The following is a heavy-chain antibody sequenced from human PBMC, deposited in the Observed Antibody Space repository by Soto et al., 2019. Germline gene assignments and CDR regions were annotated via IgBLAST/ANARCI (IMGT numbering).Heavy chain of an antibody. J-gene: IGHJ5*02. CDR1: RASVGSTYYY. CDR3: ARMYSSGSGWFHP. CDR2: IFYSGSI. Sequence: PSETLSLTCTVSRASVGSTYYYWTWIRQPPGKGLEWIGYIFYSGSIIYNPSLRSRVSISGDTSSNQFSMSLTSVTAADTARYYCARMYSSGSGWFHPWGQGTLVTVSS. D-gene: IGHD6-19*01. V-gene: IGHV4-61*01.